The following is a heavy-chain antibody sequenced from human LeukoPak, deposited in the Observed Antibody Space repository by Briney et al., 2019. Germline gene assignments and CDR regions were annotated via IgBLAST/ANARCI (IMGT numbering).Heavy chain of an antibody. CDR2: IHSSGNT. V-gene: IGHV4-59*12. D-gene: IGHD3-9*01. CDR1: GGSISDYY. Sequence: SETLSLTCTVSGGSISDYYWNWIRQPPGKGLEWIAYIHSSGNTNYNPSLKSRVTISADTSKNQFSLKLSSVTTADTAVYYCAGEDYDILTGYYKDGMDVWGQGTTVTVSS. J-gene: IGHJ6*02. CDR3: AGEDYDILTGYYKDGMDV.